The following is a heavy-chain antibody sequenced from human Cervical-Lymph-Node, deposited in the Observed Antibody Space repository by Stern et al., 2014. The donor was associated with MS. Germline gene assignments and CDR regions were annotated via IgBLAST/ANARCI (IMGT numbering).Heavy chain of an antibody. D-gene: IGHD2/OR15-2a*01. CDR1: GGTFSDYA. Sequence: QVQLVQSGAEVKKPGSSVKVSCKASGGTFSDYAISWIRQAPGQGLEWVGGIIPFFGTTNYAQKFQGRVTLTADAATSTAHMELSSLRSDDTGIYYCARGGNPDWYFDLWGRGTLITVSS. J-gene: IGHJ2*01. V-gene: IGHV1-69*01. CDR3: ARGGNPDWYFDL. CDR2: IIPFFGTT.